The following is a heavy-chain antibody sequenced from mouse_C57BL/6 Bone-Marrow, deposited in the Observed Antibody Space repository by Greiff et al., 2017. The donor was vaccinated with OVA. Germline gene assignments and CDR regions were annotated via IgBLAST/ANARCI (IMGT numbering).Heavy chain of an antibody. CDR3: ASYYGNPDY. V-gene: IGHV1-19*01. CDR1: GYTFTDYY. D-gene: IGHD2-1*01. Sequence: VQLKESGPVLVKPGASVKMSCKASGYTFTDYYMNWVKQSHGKSLEWIGVINPYNGGTSYNQKFKGKATLTVDKSSSTAYMELNSLTSEDSAVYYCASYYGNPDYWGQGTTLTVSS. J-gene: IGHJ2*01. CDR2: INPYNGGT.